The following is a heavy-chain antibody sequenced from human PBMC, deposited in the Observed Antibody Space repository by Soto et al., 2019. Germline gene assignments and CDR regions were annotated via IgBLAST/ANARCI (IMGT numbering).Heavy chain of an antibody. D-gene: IGHD5-12*01. V-gene: IGHV3-33*01. Sequence: QVELAESGGGAVQPGRSLRLSCAASGFIFDSHGMHWVRQAPGKGLEWVAVIWNDGINKYYADSVKGRLTISRDNSNNTVFLHMSSLRPEDTALYYCARGGGYNFGSPKFDYWGQGAQVTVSS. CDR1: GFIFDSHG. J-gene: IGHJ4*02. CDR3: ARGGGYNFGSPKFDY. CDR2: IWNDGINK.